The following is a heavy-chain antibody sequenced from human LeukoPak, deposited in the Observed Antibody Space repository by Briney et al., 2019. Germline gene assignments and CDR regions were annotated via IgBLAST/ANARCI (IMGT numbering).Heavy chain of an antibody. D-gene: IGHD6-13*01. CDR2: ISYDGSNQ. Sequence: GRSLRLSCAASGFTFSSYPIHWVRQAPGKGLEWVAVISYDGSNQYYADSVKGRFTISRDNSKNTLYLQVNSLRTEDTAVYYCARDLFWGSSYHHYFDYWGQGTLVTVSS. J-gene: IGHJ4*02. V-gene: IGHV3-30-3*01. CDR1: GFTFSSYP. CDR3: ARDLFWGSSYHHYFDY.